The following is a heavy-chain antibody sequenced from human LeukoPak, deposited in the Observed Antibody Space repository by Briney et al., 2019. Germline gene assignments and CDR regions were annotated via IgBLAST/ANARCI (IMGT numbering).Heavy chain of an antibody. V-gene: IGHV3-23*01. CDR3: AKDTYNIVVVPTVGGFDY. CDR2: ISGSGGNT. D-gene: IGHD2-2*01. Sequence: GGSLRLACAASGFSFSSYAMSCVRQAPGKWLECVSSISGSGGNTYSADSVKGRFTTSRDNSTNTLNLQMHSLRAEDTAVYYCAKDTYNIVVVPTVGGFDYWGQGTLVTVS. J-gene: IGHJ4*02. CDR1: GFSFSSYA.